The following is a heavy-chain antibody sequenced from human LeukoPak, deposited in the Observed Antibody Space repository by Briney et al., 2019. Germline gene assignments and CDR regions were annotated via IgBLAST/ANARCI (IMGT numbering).Heavy chain of an antibody. CDR2: INPSGGST. V-gene: IGHV1-46*03. CDR1: GYAFTSYY. CDR3: ARGESRGLVVVPAAENWFDP. J-gene: IGHJ5*02. Sequence: ASVKVSCKASGYAFTSYYMHWVRQAPGQGLEWMGIINPSGGSTSCAQKFQGRVTMTRDTSTSTVYMELSSLRSEDTAVYYCARGESRGLVVVPAAENWFDPWGQGTLVTVSS. D-gene: IGHD2-2*01.